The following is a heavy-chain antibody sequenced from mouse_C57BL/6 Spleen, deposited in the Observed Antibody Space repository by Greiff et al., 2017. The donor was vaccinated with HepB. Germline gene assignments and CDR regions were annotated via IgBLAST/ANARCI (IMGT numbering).Heavy chain of an antibody. CDR2: IHPNSGST. CDR3: QNWYVAWFAY. J-gene: IGHJ3*01. Sequence: VQLQQSGAELVKPGASVKLSCKASGYTFTSYWMHWVKQRPGQGLEWIGMIHPNSGSTNYNEKFKSKATLTVDKSSSTAYMQLSSLTSEDSEVYYWQNWYVAWFAYWGQGTLVTVSA. D-gene: IGHD2-14*01. CDR1: GYTFTSYW. V-gene: IGHV1-64*01.